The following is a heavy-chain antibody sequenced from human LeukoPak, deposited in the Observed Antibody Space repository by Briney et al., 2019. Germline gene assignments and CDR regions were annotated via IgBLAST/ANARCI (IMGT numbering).Heavy chain of an antibody. D-gene: IGHD6-19*01. CDR2: IYYSGST. CDR1: GVSVSSGSYY. J-gene: IGHJ4*02. Sequence: SETLSLTCTVSGVSVSSGSYYWSWIRQPPGKGLEWIGYIYYSGSTNYNPSLKSRVTISVDTSKNQFSLKLSSVTAADTAVYYCARYGSGWYWGFDYWGQGTLVTVSS. CDR3: ARYGSGWYWGFDY. V-gene: IGHV4-61*01.